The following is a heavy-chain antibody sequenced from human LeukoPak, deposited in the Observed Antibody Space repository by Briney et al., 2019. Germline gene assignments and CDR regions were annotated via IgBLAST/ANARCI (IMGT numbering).Heavy chain of an antibody. CDR2: INSRSSTI. Sequence: GSLRLSCAASGFTFSTHDVNWVRQAPGKGLEWVSFINSRSSTIYYADSVKGRFTISRDNAKNSLYLQMNSLRAEDTAVYYCAKTLAVAGAFDYWGQGTLVTVSS. D-gene: IGHD6-19*01. V-gene: IGHV3-48*04. CDR1: GFTFSTHD. J-gene: IGHJ4*02. CDR3: AKTLAVAGAFDY.